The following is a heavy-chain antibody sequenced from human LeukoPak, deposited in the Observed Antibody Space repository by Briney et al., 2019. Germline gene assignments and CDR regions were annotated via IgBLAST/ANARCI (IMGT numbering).Heavy chain of an antibody. V-gene: IGHV3-48*02. CDR2: ISSSSSII. D-gene: IGHD3/OR15-3a*01. Sequence: GGSLRLSCAASGFTFSSYSMNWVRQAPGKGLEWVSYISSSSSIIKYADSVKGRFTISRDNAKNSLYLQMNSLRDEDTAVYYCARSMDWPSYFDYWGQGTLVTVSS. J-gene: IGHJ4*02. CDR3: ARSMDWPSYFDY. CDR1: GFTFSSYS.